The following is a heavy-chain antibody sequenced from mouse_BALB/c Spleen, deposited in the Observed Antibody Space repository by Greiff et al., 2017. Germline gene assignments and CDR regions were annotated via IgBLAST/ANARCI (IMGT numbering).Heavy chain of an antibody. V-gene: IGHV1S81*02. Sequence: QVQLQQPGAELVKPGASVKLSCKASGYTFTSYWMHWVKQRPGQGLEWIGEINPSNGRTIYNGKFKGKATLTADKSSSTAYMQLSSLTSEDSAVYFCARPITTRNYAMDYWGQGTSVTVSS. CDR1: GYTFTSYW. J-gene: IGHJ4*01. D-gene: IGHD1-1*01. CDR2: INPSNGRT. CDR3: ARPITTRNYAMDY.